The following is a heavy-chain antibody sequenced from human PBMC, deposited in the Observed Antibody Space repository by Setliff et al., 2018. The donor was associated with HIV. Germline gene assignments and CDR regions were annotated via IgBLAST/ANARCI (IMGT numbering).Heavy chain of an antibody. CDR1: VGSINSYY. CDR3: VRQSAAASVSSAWYVNGAFDV. V-gene: IGHV4-59*08. Sequence: LSLTCAVSVGSINSYYWSWIRQSPGSGLQWIGYIHYTGTTNYNPSLGSRLTISMDTTKSQFSLRLTSVTAADTAVYYCVRQSAAASVSSAWYVNGAFDVWGQGTMVTVSS. D-gene: IGHD6-19*01. J-gene: IGHJ3*01. CDR2: IHYTGTT.